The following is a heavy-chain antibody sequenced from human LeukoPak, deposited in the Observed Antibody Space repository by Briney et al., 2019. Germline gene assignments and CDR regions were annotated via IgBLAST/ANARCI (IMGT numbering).Heavy chain of an antibody. CDR1: GFTFSSYA. CDR3: ASNLPIQLWLRTFDY. J-gene: IGHJ4*02. Sequence: GGSLRLSCTASGFTFSSYAMSWVRQAPGKGLEWVSAISGSGGSTYYADSVKGRFTISRDNSKNTLYLQMNSLRAEDTAVYYCASNLPIQLWLRTFDYWGQGTLVTVSS. CDR2: ISGSGGST. V-gene: IGHV3-23*01. D-gene: IGHD5-18*01.